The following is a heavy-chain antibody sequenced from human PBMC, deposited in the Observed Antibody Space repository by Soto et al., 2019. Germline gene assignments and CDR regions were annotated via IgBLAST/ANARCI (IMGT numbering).Heavy chain of an antibody. CDR3: AREAAAERNYYGLDV. J-gene: IGHJ6*02. CDR2: MSGYNGNT. D-gene: IGHD6-13*01. Sequence: QVQLVQSGPEVRKPGASVKVSCKASGYIFSRYGISWVRQAPGQGLEWMAWMSGYNGNTKLGARVQCRVNVTTDTSTRTAYVELRSLRSDDTAVYYCAREAAAERNYYGLDVWGQGTTVIVSS. V-gene: IGHV1-18*04. CDR1: GYIFSRYG.